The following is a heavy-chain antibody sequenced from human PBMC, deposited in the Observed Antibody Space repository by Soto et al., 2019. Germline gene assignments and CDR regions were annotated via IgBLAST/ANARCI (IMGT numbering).Heavy chain of an antibody. CDR2: IIPIFGKA. CDR3: ARDRGIEARPLGPHFDY. J-gene: IGHJ4*02. V-gene: IGHV1-69*13. Sequence: SAVKVSCTASAGTFSCYAIRLVRLPPGQGFEWMGGIIPIFGKANYAQKFKGRVTITADESTSTAYMELSSLRSEDTAVHHRARDRGIEARPLGPHFDYWGQGTLPTDYS. CDR1: AGTFSCYA. D-gene: IGHD6-6*01.